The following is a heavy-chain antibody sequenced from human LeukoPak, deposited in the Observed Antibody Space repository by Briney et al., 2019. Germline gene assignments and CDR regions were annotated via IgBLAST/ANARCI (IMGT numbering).Heavy chain of an antibody. Sequence: SETLSLTCTVSGGSISSGDYYWSWIRQPPGKGLEWIGYIYYSGSTYYNPSLKSRVIISVDKSKNQFSLKLSSVTAADTAVYYCARRRSAFDIWGQGTMVTVSS. CDR1: GGSISSGDYY. J-gene: IGHJ3*02. CDR3: ARRRSAFDI. V-gene: IGHV4-30-4*01. CDR2: IYYSGST.